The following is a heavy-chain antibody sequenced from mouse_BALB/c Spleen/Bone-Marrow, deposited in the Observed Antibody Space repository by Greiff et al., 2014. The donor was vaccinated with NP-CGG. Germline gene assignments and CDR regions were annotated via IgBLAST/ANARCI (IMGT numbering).Heavy chain of an antibody. CDR1: GYAISSYW. CDR2: IYPGDGDT. Sequence: VKLVESGAELVRPGSSVKISCKASGYAISSYWMNWVKQRPGQGLEWIGQIYPGDGDTNYNGKFKGKATLTADKSSSTAYMQISSLTSEDSAVYFCARGRGWYLAYWGQRTTLTVSS. J-gene: IGHJ2*01. CDR3: ARGRGWYLAY. D-gene: IGHD2-3*01. V-gene: IGHV1-80*01.